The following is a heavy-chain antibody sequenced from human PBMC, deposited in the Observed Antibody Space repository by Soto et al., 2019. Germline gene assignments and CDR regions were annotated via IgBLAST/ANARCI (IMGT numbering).Heavy chain of an antibody. CDR1: GFTFSSYG. CDR3: AREKCTNGVCYPFDY. V-gene: IGHV3-33*01. CDR2: IWYDGSNK. Sequence: QVQLVESGGGVVQPGRSLRLSCAASGFTFSSYGMHWVRQAPGKGLEWVAVIWYDGSNKYYADSVKGRFTISRDNSKNTLYLQMNSLRAEDTAVYYCAREKCTNGVCYPFDYWGQGTLVTVSS. D-gene: IGHD2-8*01. J-gene: IGHJ4*02.